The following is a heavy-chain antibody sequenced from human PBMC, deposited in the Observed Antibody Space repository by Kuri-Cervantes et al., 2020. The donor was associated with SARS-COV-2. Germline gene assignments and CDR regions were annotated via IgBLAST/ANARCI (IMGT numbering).Heavy chain of an antibody. Sequence: GESLKISCAASGFTFSSYAMSWVRQAPGKGQEWVSAISGSGGSTYYADSVKGRFTISRDNSKNTLYLQMNSLRAEDTAVYYCALASGIAVAGQNYWGQGTLVTVSS. D-gene: IGHD6-19*01. CDR1: GFTFSSYA. J-gene: IGHJ4*02. CDR2: ISGSGGST. CDR3: ALASGIAVAGQNY. V-gene: IGHV3-23*01.